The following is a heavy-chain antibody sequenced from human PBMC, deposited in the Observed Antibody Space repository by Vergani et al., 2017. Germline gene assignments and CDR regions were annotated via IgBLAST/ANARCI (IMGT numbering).Heavy chain of an antibody. J-gene: IGHJ6*02. D-gene: IGHD5-12*01. Sequence: EVQLVESGGGLVQPGGSLRLSCSASGFTFSSYAMHWVRQAPGKGLEYVSAISSNGGSTYYADSVKGRFTISRDNSKSTLYLQMSSLRAEDTAVYYCVKPSRVARGSMDVWGQGTTVTVSS. V-gene: IGHV3-64D*06. CDR3: VKPSRVARGSMDV. CDR2: ISSNGGST. CDR1: GFTFSSYA.